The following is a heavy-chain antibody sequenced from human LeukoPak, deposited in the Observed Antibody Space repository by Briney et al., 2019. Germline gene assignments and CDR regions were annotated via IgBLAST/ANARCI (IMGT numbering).Heavy chain of an antibody. D-gene: IGHD3-3*01. CDR2: IYYSGST. Sequence: SETLSLTCTVSGGSISSYYWSWIRQPPGKGLEWIGYIYYSGSTNYNPSLKSRVTISVDTSKNQFSLKLSSVTAADTAVYYCARGFWSGLRFDPWGQGTLVTVSS. V-gene: IGHV4-59*01. CDR3: ARGFWSGLRFDP. CDR1: GGSISSYY. J-gene: IGHJ5*02.